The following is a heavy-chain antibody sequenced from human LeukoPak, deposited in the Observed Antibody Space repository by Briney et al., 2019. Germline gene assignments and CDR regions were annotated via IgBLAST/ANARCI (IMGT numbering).Heavy chain of an antibody. V-gene: IGHV4-4*07. Sequence: PSETLSLTCTVSDASITNYYWGWIRQPAGKGLEWIGRIYTSGSTDYNPSLKSRVTISVDTSKNQFSLKLSSVTAADTAVYHCARDQHSSSSQWGQGTLVTVSS. CDR1: DASITNYY. CDR3: ARDQHSSSSQ. J-gene: IGHJ4*02. D-gene: IGHD6-6*01. CDR2: IYTSGST.